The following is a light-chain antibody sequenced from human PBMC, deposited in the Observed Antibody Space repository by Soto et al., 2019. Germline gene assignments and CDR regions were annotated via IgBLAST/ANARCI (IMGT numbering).Light chain of an antibody. Sequence: EVVMTQSPAILSVSPGERATLSCRASQSVNSDLAWYQQKPGQAPRLLIQGASTRATGIPARFSGSGSGTDFTLTISSRQSADFAVYYCQQYKYWPRTFGQGTKVDIK. CDR2: GAS. J-gene: IGKJ1*01. CDR3: QQYKYWPRT. V-gene: IGKV3-15*01. CDR1: QSVNSD.